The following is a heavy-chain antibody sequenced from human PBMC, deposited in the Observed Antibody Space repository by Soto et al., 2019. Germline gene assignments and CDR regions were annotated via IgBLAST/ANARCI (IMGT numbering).Heavy chain of an antibody. CDR2: IKSKTDGGTT. J-gene: IGHJ1*01. D-gene: IGHD3-22*01. CDR3: TAPSYDSSGYYYLQYFQH. V-gene: IGHV3-15*01. Sequence: TGGSLRLSCAASGFTFSNAWMSWVRQAPGKGLEWVGRIKSKTDGGTTDYAAPVKGRFTISRDDSKNTLYLQMNSLKTEDTAVYYCTAPSYDSSGYYYLQYFQHWGQGTLVTVSS. CDR1: GFTFSNAW.